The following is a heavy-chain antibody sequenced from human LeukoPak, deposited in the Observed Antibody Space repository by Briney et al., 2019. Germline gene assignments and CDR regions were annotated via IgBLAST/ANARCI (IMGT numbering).Heavy chain of an antibody. Sequence: GGSLRLSCAASGFTFSSYAMHWVRQAPGKGLEWVAVISYDGSNKYYADPVKGRFTIPRDNSKNTLYLQMHSLRAEDTAVYYCAHTARPRHYMDVWGKGTTVTVSS. V-gene: IGHV3-30-3*01. CDR2: ISYDGSNK. CDR1: GFTFSSYA. D-gene: IGHD6-6*01. CDR3: AHTARPRHYMDV. J-gene: IGHJ6*03.